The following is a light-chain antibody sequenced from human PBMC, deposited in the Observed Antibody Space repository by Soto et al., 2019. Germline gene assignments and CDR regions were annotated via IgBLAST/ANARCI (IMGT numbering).Light chain of an antibody. CDR3: QQYNNWPPWT. CDR2: DVS. CDR1: QSVGGK. J-gene: IGKJ1*01. Sequence: EIVMTQSPATLYLSPGETATLSCRAGQSVGGKLAWYQQKRGQSPRLLIYDVSARATGIPSRFSGSGSGTEFTLTISSLQSEDFALYYCQQYNNWPPWTFGQGTKVDIK. V-gene: IGKV3-15*01.